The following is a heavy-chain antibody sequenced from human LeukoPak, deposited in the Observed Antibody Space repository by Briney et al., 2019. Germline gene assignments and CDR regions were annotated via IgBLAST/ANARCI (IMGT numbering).Heavy chain of an antibody. CDR1: GFTFSIYS. CDR2: ITSSSNYI. CDR3: ATDQAAGRYCSSTSCSNDIA. D-gene: IGHD2-2*01. V-gene: IGHV3-21*03. J-gene: IGHJ5*02. Sequence: SGGSLRLSCAASGFTFSIYSMNWVRQAPGKGLEWLSSITSSSNYIYYADSVKGRFTISRDKVQNSLYLQMNSLKTEDTAVYYCATDQAAGRYCSSTSCSNDIAWGQGTLVTVSS.